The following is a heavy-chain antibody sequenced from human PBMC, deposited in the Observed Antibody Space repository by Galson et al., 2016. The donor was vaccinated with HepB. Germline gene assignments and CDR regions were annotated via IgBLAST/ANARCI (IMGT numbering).Heavy chain of an antibody. D-gene: IGHD4-23*01. CDR2: LYGGGGT. V-gene: IGHV3-53*01. Sequence: LRLSCAVSGFRVSAHHVGWFRQAPGKGMECVSVLYGGGGTYHTDSVKGRFSVSRDNSKNIVYLQMNSLRADDTAVYYCVGYGGNSVWGQGTLVTVSS. CDR1: GFRVSAHH. CDR3: VGYGGNSV. J-gene: IGHJ4*02.